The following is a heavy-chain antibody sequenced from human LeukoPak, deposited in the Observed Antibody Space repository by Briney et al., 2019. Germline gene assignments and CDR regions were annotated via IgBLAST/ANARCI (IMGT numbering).Heavy chain of an antibody. J-gene: IGHJ4*02. D-gene: IGHD6-19*01. Sequence: SETLSLTCTVSGGSISSYYWSWIRQPPGKGLEWIGYIYYSGSTNYNPSLKSRVTISVDTSKNQFSLKLSSVTAADTTVYYCARLNSSGWYYFDYWGQGTLVTVSS. CDR1: GGSISSYY. CDR2: IYYSGST. CDR3: ARLNSSGWYYFDY. V-gene: IGHV4-59*08.